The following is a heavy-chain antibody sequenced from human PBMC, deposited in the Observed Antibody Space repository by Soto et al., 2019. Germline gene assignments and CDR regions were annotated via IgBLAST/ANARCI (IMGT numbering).Heavy chain of an antibody. Sequence: QVQLVESGGGVVQPGRSLRLSCAASGFAFSSYAMHWVRQAPGKGLEWVSVISYNGDTTYYAESVKGRFTISRDNSKNTLYLRMSSRRAEDTAVYYCARDQIPGPPDYCDYWGQGTLVTVSS. V-gene: IGHV3-30-3*01. CDR1: GFAFSSYA. CDR3: ARDQIPGPPDYCDY. J-gene: IGHJ4*02. CDR2: ISYNGDTT.